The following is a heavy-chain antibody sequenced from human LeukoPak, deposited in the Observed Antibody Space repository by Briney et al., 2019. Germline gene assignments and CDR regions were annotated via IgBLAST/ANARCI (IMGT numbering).Heavy chain of an antibody. CDR1: GSTVSSNY. CDR3: ARDYGDYVNAFDI. V-gene: IGHV3-53*01. D-gene: IGHD4-17*01. J-gene: IGHJ3*02. CDR2: IYSGGST. Sequence: PGGSLRLSCAASGSTVSSNYMSWVRQAPGKGLEWVSVIYSGGSTYYADSVKGRFTISRDNSKNTLYLQMNSLRAEDTAVYYCARDYGDYVNAFDIWGQGTMVTVSS.